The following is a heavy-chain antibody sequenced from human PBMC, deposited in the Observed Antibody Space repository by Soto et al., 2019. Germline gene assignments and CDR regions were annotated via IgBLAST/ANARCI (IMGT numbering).Heavy chain of an antibody. D-gene: IGHD3-10*01. CDR2: ITPVFGTP. V-gene: IGHV1-69*06. CDR3: ARDLPSLDVRSYRMDV. CDR1: GGTFSSYR. J-gene: IGHJ6*02. Sequence: GASVKVSCKVSGGTFSSYRFSWVRQAPGQGLEWMGGITPVFGTPDYAQKFQGRVTVTADRSTNTAYMELSRLTSEDTAVYYCARDLPSLDVRSYRMDVWGQGTTVTVSS.